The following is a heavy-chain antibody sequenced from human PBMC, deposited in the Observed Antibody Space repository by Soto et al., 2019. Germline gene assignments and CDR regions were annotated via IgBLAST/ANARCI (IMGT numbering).Heavy chain of an antibody. CDR2: IYYSGST. Sequence: SETLSLTCTVSGGSISSGDYYWSWIRQPPGKGLEWIGYIYYSGSTYYNPSLKSRLTISVDTSKNQFSLKLSSVTAADTAVYYCASSRYGYTFYDYWGQGTLLTVSS. CDR3: ASSRYGYTFYDY. D-gene: IGHD5-18*01. CDR1: GGSISSGDYY. V-gene: IGHV4-30-4*01. J-gene: IGHJ4*02.